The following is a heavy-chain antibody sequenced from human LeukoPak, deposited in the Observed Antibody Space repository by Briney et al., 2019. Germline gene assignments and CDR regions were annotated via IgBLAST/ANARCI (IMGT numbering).Heavy chain of an antibody. J-gene: IGHJ4*02. CDR3: AKGSSWYVWVVADY. CDR1: GFSFSSYG. D-gene: IGHD6-13*01. CDR2: ISYDGSNK. Sequence: GGSLRLSCAASGFSFSSYGMHWVRQAPGKGLEWVAVISYDGSNKYYADSVKGRFTISRDNSKNTLYLQMNSLRAEDTAVYYCAKGSSWYVWVVADYWGQGTLVTVSS. V-gene: IGHV3-30*18.